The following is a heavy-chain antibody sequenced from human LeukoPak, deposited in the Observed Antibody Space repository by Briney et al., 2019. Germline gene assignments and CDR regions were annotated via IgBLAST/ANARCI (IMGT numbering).Heavy chain of an antibody. CDR1: GFTVSSNY. CDR3: ARAESGDPPDY. CDR2: ISSSSSYI. Sequence: GGSLRLSCAASGFTVSSNYMNWVRQAPGKGLEWVSSISSSSSYIYYADSVKGRFTISRDNAKNSLYLQMNSLRAEDTAVYYCARAESGDPPDYWGQGTLVTVSS. J-gene: IGHJ4*02. D-gene: IGHD4-17*01. V-gene: IGHV3-21*01.